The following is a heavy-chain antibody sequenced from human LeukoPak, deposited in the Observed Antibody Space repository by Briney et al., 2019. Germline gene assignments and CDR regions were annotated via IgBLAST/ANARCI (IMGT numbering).Heavy chain of an antibody. J-gene: IGHJ4*02. D-gene: IGHD3-22*01. CDR3: ARDSSRGYYDSSGYPDY. CDR1: GFTFSSYD. CDR2: IRYDGGNK. V-gene: IGHV3-30*02. Sequence: PGGSLRLSCEVSGFTFSSYDMHWVRQAPGNGLEWVAVIRYDGGNKYYADSVKGRFTISRDNSKNTLYLQMNSLRTEDTAVYYCARDSSRGYYDSSGYPDYWGQGTLVTVSS.